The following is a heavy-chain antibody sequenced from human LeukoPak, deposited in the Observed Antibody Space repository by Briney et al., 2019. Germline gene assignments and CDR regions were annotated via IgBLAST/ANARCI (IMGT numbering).Heavy chain of an antibody. J-gene: IGHJ5*02. CDR2: IYHSGST. V-gene: IGHV4-30-2*01. D-gene: IGHD3-9*01. CDR1: GGSISSGGYS. CDR3: ARASTYYDILTGHNWFDP. Sequence: SETLSLTCAVSGGSISSGGYSWSWIRQPPGKGLEWIGYIYHSGSTYYNPSLKSRVTISVDRSKNQFSLKLSSVTAADTAAYYCARASTYYDILTGHNWFDPWGQGTLVTVSS.